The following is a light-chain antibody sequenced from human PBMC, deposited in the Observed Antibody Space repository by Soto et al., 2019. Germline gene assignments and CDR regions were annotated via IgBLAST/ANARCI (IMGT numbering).Light chain of an antibody. J-gene: IGKJ3*01. CDR2: GTS. V-gene: IGKV3-20*01. Sequence: DIVLTQSPGTLSLSPGVRATLSCRASQSVSSKYLAWYQQKPGQAPRVLIYGTSIRASGVPERFSGGGSGTDFTLTITRLEPEDFAVYYCQQYGSSLFTFGPGTKVDFK. CDR3: QQYGSSLFT. CDR1: QSVSSKY.